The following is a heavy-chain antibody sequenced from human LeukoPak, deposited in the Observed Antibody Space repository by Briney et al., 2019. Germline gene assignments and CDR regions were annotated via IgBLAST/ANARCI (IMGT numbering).Heavy chain of an antibody. CDR1: GFTFNNYA. CDR3: ARGPSGYHNT. CDR2: IFYDGSVY. D-gene: IGHD5-12*01. J-gene: IGHJ4*02. Sequence: PGGSLRLSCAASGFTFNNYAMHWVRQAPGQGLEWVAVIFYDGSVYYYADSVKGRFTISRDNSKNTLYLQMNSLRVEDTGVYYCARGPSGYHNTGGQGTLVTVSS. V-gene: IGHV3-30*04.